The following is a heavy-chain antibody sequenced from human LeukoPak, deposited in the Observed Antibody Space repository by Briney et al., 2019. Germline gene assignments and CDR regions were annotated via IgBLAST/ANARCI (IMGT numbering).Heavy chain of an antibody. CDR2: ISYDGSNQ. V-gene: IGHV3-30-3*01. J-gene: IGHJ4*02. Sequence: PGGSLRLSCAASGFAFSSYAVHWVRQAPGKGLEWVAVISYDGSNQYCADSVKGRFTISRDNSRNTLYLQMNSLRLEDTALYYCARDSRSYSTGTEYWGQGTLVTVSS. CDR1: GFAFSSYA. CDR3: ARDSRSYSTGTEY. D-gene: IGHD3-10*01.